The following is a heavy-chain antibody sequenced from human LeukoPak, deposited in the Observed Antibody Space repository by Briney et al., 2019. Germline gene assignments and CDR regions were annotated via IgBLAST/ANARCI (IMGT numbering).Heavy chain of an antibody. CDR1: GGSISSYY. CDR3: GRYYDILTGYRDAFDI. D-gene: IGHD3-9*01. V-gene: IGHV4-4*07. Sequence: PSETLSLTCTVSGGSISSYYWSWIRQPAGKGLEWIGRIYTSGSTNYNPSLKSRVTMSVDTSKNQFSLKLSCVTAAEKAVYYCGRYYDILTGYRDAFDIWGQGKMVTVSS. J-gene: IGHJ3*02. CDR2: IYTSGST.